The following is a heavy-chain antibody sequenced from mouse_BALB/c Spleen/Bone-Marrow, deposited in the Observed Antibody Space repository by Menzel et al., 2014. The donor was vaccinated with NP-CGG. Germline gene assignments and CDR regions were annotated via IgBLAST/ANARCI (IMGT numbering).Heavy chain of an antibody. J-gene: IGHJ2*01. Sequence: VQLQQSGAELVRPGASVKLSCKASGYTFTSYWINWVKQRPGQGLEWIGNIYPSDSYTNYNQKFKDKATLTVDKSSSTAYMQLSSPTSEDSAVYYCTREGYYGSSYVDYWGQDTTLTVSS. CDR1: GYTFTSYW. CDR3: TREGYYGSSYVDY. CDR2: IYPSDSYT. D-gene: IGHD1-1*01. V-gene: IGHV1-69*02.